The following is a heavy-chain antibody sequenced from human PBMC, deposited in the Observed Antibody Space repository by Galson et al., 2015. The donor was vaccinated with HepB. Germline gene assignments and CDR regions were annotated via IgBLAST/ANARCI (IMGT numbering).Heavy chain of an antibody. J-gene: IGHJ4*02. D-gene: IGHD6-19*01. Sequence: LRLSCAASGFTFSAYGMHWVRQAPGKGLDWVAGITYDGGSHYYADSVKGRVTISRDNLKNTLFLQMGSLRPEDTAVYYCAKVATRGQWLARWNFDYWGQGILVTVSS. CDR3: AKVATRGQWLARWNFDY. CDR1: GFTFSAYG. CDR2: ITYDGGSH. V-gene: IGHV3-30*18.